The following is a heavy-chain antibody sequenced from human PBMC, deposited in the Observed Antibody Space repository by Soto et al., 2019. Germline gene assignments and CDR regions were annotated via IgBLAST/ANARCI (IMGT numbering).Heavy chain of an antibody. D-gene: IGHD5-12*01. J-gene: IGHJ4*02. CDR2: IYSGGST. V-gene: IGHV3-53*01. CDR1: GFTVSSNY. CDR3: ARGKRTSRWLRQTFDY. Sequence: GGSLRLSCAASGFTVSSNYMSWVRQTPGKGLEWVSVIYSGGSTYYADSVKGRFTISRDNSKNTLYLQMNSLRAEDTAVYYCARGKRTSRWLRQTFDYWGQGTLVTVSS.